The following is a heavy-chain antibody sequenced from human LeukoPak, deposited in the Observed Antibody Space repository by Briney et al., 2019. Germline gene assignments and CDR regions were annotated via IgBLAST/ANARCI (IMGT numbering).Heavy chain of an antibody. CDR1: GGSFSGYY. V-gene: IGHV4-34*11. Sequence: SETLSLTCAVYGGSFSGYYWSWIRQPPGKGLEWIGYIYYSGSTNYNPSLKSRVTIPVDTSKNQFSLKLSSVTAADPAVYYCARALPSGDSSSWYGYYYYGMDVWGQGTTVTVSS. D-gene: IGHD6-13*01. CDR2: IYYSGST. CDR3: ARALPSGDSSSWYGYYYYGMDV. J-gene: IGHJ6*02.